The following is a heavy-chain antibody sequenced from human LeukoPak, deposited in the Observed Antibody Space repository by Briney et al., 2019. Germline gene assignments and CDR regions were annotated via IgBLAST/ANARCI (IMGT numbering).Heavy chain of an antibody. CDR1: GFTFDDYA. J-gene: IGHJ4*02. D-gene: IGHD5-18*01. Sequence: GGSLRLSCAASGFTFDDYAMHWVRQAPGKGLEWVSGISWNSGSIGYADSVKGRFTISRDNAKNSLYLQMNSLRAEDTALYYCAKDRRGYSYDCMDYWGQGTLVTVSS. V-gene: IGHV3-9*01. CDR2: ISWNSGSI. CDR3: AKDRRGYSYDCMDY.